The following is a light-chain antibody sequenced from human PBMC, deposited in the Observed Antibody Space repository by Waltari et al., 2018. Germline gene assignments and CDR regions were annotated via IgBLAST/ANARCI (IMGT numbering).Light chain of an antibody. J-gene: IGKJ1*01. CDR2: GAY. CDR1: QSVNTY. Sequence: SCRASQSVNTYLAWYRQKPGQAPRLLIYGAYTRAAGIPDRFSGSGSGTDFSLTISRLEAEDFAVYYCQHHVRLPATFGQGTKVEIK. CDR3: QHHVRLPAT. V-gene: IGKV3-20*01.